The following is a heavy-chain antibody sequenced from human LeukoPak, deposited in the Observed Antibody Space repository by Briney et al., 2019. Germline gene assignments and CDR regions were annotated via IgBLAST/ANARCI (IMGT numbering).Heavy chain of an antibody. J-gene: IGHJ5*02. D-gene: IGHD2-2*01. CDR2: IYYIGIT. CDR3: AKGDQLLFP. V-gene: IGHV4-31*03. Sequence: PSETLSLTCTVSGGSIISGVYYWSWIRQHPGKGLEWIWYIYYIGITYYNPPLKSRVAISLDTFKNQLSLNLSCMTSADTTLHYCAKGDQLLFPWGQGTLVTVSS. CDR1: GGSIISGVYY.